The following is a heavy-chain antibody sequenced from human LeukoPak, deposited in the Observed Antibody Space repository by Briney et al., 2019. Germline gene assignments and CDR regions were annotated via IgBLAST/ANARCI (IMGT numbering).Heavy chain of an antibody. CDR1: GYTFTTYG. CDR2: INPNSGGT. J-gene: IGHJ4*02. CDR3: ARSLSGWSSSSMSC. V-gene: IGHV1-2*02. D-gene: IGHD6-19*01. Sequence: GASVKVSCKASGYTFTTYGISWVRQAPGQGLEWMGWINPNSGGTNYAQKFQGRVTMSRDTSTRTAHMELSGLEAGDTAVYYCARSLSGWSSSSMSCWGQGTLVTVSS.